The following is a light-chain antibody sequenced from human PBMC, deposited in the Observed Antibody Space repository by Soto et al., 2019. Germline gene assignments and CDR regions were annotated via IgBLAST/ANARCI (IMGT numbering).Light chain of an antibody. CDR3: QQFYSSPFT. V-gene: IGKV4-1*01. CDR2: WTS. CDR1: QSVSHISNNKSY. Sequence: DIVMTQSPDSLAVSLGERATINCKSSQSVSHISNNKSYLAWYQQKSGQPPKLLIYWTSTRESGVPDRFSGSGSGTDFTLTISSLQAEDVAVYYCQQFYSSPFTFGPGNKVDIK. J-gene: IGKJ3*01.